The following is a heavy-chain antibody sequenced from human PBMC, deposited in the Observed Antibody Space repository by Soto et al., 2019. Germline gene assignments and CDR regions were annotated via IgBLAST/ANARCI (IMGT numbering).Heavy chain of an antibody. J-gene: IGHJ6*02. Sequence: PGGSLRLSCAASGFTFSDYWMSWIRQAPGKGLEWVASIKGDGSERYYVDSVKGRFTISRDNAKNSLYLQMTSLRSDDTAVYYCARDSDTAMVQVYYGMDVWGQGTTVTVSS. CDR1: GFTFSDYW. V-gene: IGHV3-7*05. CDR2: IKGDGSER. CDR3: ARDSDTAMVQVYYGMDV. D-gene: IGHD5-18*01.